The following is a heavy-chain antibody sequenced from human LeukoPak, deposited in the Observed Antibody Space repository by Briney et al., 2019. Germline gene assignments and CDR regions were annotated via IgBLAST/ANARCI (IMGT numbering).Heavy chain of an antibody. CDR1: GYTFTSYA. CDR2: INTDTGNP. J-gene: IGHJ4*02. CDR3: ARGDRLQSFVY. V-gene: IGHV7-4-1*02. Sequence: ASVKVSCKASGYTFTSYAMNWLRQAPGQGLEGMGWINTDTGNPMYTQGFTGRFVFSLDTSVSTAYLQISSLKAEDTAMYYCARGDRLQSFVYWGQGTLVTVSS. D-gene: IGHD4-11*01.